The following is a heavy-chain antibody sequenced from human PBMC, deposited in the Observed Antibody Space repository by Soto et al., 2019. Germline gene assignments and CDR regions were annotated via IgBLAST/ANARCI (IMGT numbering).Heavy chain of an antibody. Sequence: QVQLQESGPGLVKSSGTLSLTCAVSSGSISSSNWWSWVRQPPGKGLEWIGEIYHSGSTNYNPSLKSRVTISVDKSKNQFSLKLSSVTAADTAVYYCASNRVGDDYYYYYMDVWGKGTTVTVSS. CDR2: IYHSGST. D-gene: IGHD2-21*02. CDR1: SGSISSSNW. V-gene: IGHV4-4*02. J-gene: IGHJ6*03. CDR3: ASNRVGDDYYYYYMDV.